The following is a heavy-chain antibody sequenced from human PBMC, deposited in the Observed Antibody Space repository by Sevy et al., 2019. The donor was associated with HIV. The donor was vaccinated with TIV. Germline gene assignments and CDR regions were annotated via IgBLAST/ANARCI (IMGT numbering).Heavy chain of an antibody. CDR1: GFTFRSYS. CDR2: ISSSTSYI. V-gene: IGHV3-21*01. Sequence: GGSLRLSCAASGFTFRSYSMNWVRQAPGKGLEWVSSISSSTSYIYYADSVKGRFTISRDNAKNSLYLQMNSLRAEDTAVYYCARDVREQLLLQVAFDYWGQGTLVTVSS. D-gene: IGHD1-26*01. J-gene: IGHJ4*02. CDR3: ARDVREQLLLQVAFDY.